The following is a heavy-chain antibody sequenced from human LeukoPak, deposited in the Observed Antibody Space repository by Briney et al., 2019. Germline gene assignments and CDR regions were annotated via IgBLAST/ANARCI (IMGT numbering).Heavy chain of an antibody. CDR2: IFPSGTT. CDR1: GGSIISGTYY. Sequence: PSQTLSLTCTVSGGSIISGTYYWSWIRQPAGKGLEWIGRIFPSGTTNYNPSLKSRVTISIDTSKNQFSLMLTSVTAADTAVYYCARGQDVAAENYFDYWGQGTLVTVSS. D-gene: IGHD6-25*01. J-gene: IGHJ4*02. CDR3: ARGQDVAAENYFDY. V-gene: IGHV4-61*02.